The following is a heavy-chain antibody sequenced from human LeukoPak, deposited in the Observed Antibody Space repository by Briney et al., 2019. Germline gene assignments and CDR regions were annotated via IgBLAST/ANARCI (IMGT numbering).Heavy chain of an antibody. CDR1: GFTVGSYP. V-gene: IGHV3-30*04. CDR3: ARDTLIYGSGVNWFDP. CDR2: ISEDGRNK. Sequence: PGRSLRLSCAASGFTVGSYPMHWVRQAPGKGLEWVAVISEDGRNKCYADSVKGRFTISRDKSKNTPYLQMNSLRPEDTAVYYCARDTLIYGSGVNWFDPWGQGTLVTVSS. J-gene: IGHJ5*02. D-gene: IGHD3-10*01.